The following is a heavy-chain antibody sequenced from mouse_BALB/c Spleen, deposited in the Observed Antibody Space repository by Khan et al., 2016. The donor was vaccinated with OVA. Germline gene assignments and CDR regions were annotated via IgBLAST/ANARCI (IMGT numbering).Heavy chain of an antibody. J-gene: IGHJ4*01. CDR3: AKPYYAHYYAMDY. CDR1: GFSLTDYG. D-gene: IGHD2-10*01. CDR2: IWGGGTT. Sequence: VQLQESGPGLVAPSQSLSITCTVSGFSLTDYGVSWIRQPPGKGLEWLGLIWGGGTTYYNSALKSRLRISKDNSKSQVFLKMNSLKTDDTAMYYCAKPYYAHYYAMDYWGQGTSVTDSS. V-gene: IGHV2-6-5*01.